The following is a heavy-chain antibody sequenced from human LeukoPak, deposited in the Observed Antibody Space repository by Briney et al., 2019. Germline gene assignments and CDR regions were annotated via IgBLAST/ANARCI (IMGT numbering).Heavy chain of an antibody. J-gene: IGHJ1*01. Sequence: SETLSLTCAVYGGSFGGYYWSWIRQPSGKGLEWIGEINHSGSTNYNPSLKSRVTISVDTSKNQFSLKLSSVTAADTAVYYCARSYYDSSGYYPEYFQHWGQGTLVTVSS. V-gene: IGHV4-34*01. CDR2: INHSGST. CDR3: ARSYYDSSGYYPEYFQH. CDR1: GGSFGGYY. D-gene: IGHD3-22*01.